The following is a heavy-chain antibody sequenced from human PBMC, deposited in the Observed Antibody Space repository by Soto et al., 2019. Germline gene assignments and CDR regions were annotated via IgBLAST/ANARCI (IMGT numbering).Heavy chain of an antibody. CDR1: GFTVSSNY. J-gene: IGHJ6*03. V-gene: IGHV3-66*01. CDR2: IYSGGST. CDR3: ARVAVDIVVVVAAKGVRNYYYYMDV. D-gene: IGHD2-15*01. Sequence: GGSLRLSCAASGFTVSSNYMSWVRQAPGKGLEWVSVIYSGGSTYYADSVKGRFTISRDNSKNTLYLQMNSLRAEDTAVYYCARVAVDIVVVVAAKGVRNYYYYMDVWGKGTTVTVSS.